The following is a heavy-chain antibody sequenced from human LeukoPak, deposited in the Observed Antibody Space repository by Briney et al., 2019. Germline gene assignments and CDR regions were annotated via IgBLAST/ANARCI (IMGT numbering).Heavy chain of an antibody. Sequence: GGSLRLSCAASGFTFSGSAMHWVRQASGKGLEWVGRIRSKANSYATAYAASVKGRFTISRDDSKNTAYLQMNSLKTEDTAVYYCTGIDIAARPTAPRGGFGYWGQGTLVTVSS. CDR3: TGIDIAARPTAPRGGFGY. CDR2: IRSKANSYAT. D-gene: IGHD6-6*01. CDR1: GFTFSGSA. V-gene: IGHV3-73*01. J-gene: IGHJ4*02.